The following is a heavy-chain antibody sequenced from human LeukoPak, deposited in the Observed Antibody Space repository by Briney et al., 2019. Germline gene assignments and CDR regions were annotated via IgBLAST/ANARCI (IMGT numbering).Heavy chain of an antibody. CDR2: MNPNSGNT. D-gene: IGHD3-22*01. J-gene: IGHJ3*02. CDR1: GYTFTSYD. Sequence: ASVKVSCKASGYTFTSYDINWVRQATGQGLEWMGWMNPNSGNTGYAQKFQGRVTITRNTSISTAYMELSSLRSEDTAVYYCARGAFYYDNAFDIWGQGTMVTVSS. CDR3: ARGAFYYDNAFDI. V-gene: IGHV1-8*03.